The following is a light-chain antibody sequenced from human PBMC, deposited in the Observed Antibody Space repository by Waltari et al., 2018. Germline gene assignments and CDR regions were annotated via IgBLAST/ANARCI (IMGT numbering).Light chain of an antibody. CDR1: QSISSY. J-gene: IGKJ1*01. CDR2: AAS. Sequence: DIQMTHSPSSLSASVGDRITITCRASQSISSYLNWYQQKPGKAPKLLIYAASSLQSGGPSRFSGSGSGTDFTLTISSLQPEDFATYYCQQSYSTLWTFGQGTKVEIK. V-gene: IGKV1-39*01. CDR3: QQSYSTLWT.